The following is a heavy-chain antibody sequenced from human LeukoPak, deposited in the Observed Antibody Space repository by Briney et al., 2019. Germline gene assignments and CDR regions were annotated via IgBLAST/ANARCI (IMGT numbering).Heavy chain of an antibody. V-gene: IGHV3-53*01. D-gene: IGHD1-26*01. CDR3: AGKSGSYKGFDY. J-gene: IGHJ4*02. Sequence: PGGSLRLSCAASGFSVSNDYTSWVCQAPGKGLEWISVIYSGSNTYYADSVKGRFAISRDNSKNTLYLLMNSLRAEDTAVYYCAGKSGSYKGFDYWGLGTLVTVSS. CDR2: IYSGSNT. CDR1: GFSVSNDY.